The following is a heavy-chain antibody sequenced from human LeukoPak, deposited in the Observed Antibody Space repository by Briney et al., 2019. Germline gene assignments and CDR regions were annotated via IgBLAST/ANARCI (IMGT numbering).Heavy chain of an antibody. CDR3: ARGGIAAASEYLQH. CDR2: IYPGDSET. Sequence: ESLKISCRGSGYRFTNYWIDWVRRMPGKGLEWMGRIYPGDSETRYSPSFQGQVTISVDRAISTAHLQWSSLKATDIVMYFCARGGIAAASEYLQHWGQGTLVTVSS. V-gene: IGHV5-51*01. D-gene: IGHD6-13*01. J-gene: IGHJ1*01. CDR1: GYRFTNYW.